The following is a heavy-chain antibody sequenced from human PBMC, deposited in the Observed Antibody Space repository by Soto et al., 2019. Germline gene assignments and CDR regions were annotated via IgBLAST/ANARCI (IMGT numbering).Heavy chain of an antibody. CDR2: FSDSGST. Sequence: QVQLQQWGAGLLKPSETLSLICAVYGGSFSGNYWSWIRQPPGKGLEWIGEFSDSGSTNYNPSLKSRVTISEDVSKSQFSLKLSSVTAADTAVYCCARGNFYYGLDVWGQGTTVTVSS. J-gene: IGHJ6*02. V-gene: IGHV4-34*01. CDR3: ARGNFYYGLDV. CDR1: GGSFSGNY.